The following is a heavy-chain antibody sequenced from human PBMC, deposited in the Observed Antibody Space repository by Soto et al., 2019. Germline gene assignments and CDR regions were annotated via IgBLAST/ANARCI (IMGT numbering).Heavy chain of an antibody. D-gene: IGHD6-19*01. Sequence: PGESLKISCKGSGYSFPSYWIGWVRQMPGKGLEWMGIIYPGDSDTRYSPSFQGQVTISADKSIRTAYLQWRSLKASDTAMYFCARSDLWAGNTLGGMDVWGQGTTVTVSS. CDR2: IYPGDSDT. CDR1: GYSFPSYW. CDR3: ARSDLWAGNTLGGMDV. J-gene: IGHJ6*02. V-gene: IGHV5-51*01.